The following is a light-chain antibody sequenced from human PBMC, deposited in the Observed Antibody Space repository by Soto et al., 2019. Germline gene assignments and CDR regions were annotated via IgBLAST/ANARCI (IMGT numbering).Light chain of an antibody. J-gene: IGLJ1*01. CDR2: DDN. Sequence: QAALTPPPSVSAAPGQKVTISCSRSSSNIGGNSLYWYQQLPGTAPKLLIYDDNKRPSGIPDRFSGSKSGTSATLGITGFQTGEEADYYCGSWDSSLSAYVFGTGTKVTVL. CDR3: GSWDSSLSAYV. V-gene: IGLV1-51*01. CDR1: SSNIGGNS.